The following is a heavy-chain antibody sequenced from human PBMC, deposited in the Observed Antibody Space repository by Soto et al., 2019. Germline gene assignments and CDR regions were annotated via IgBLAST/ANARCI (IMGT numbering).Heavy chain of an antibody. J-gene: IGHJ6*02. Sequence: SETLSLTCTVSGGSISGYYWSWISRSPGKGLEWIGYMYNTGSTVYNPSFKSRVTISVDTSKNQFSLKLNSVTAADTAVYYCARDLWGYCGTDCYPLDVWGQGTTVT. CDR2: MYNTGST. D-gene: IGHD2-21*02. V-gene: IGHV4-59*01. CDR1: GGSISGYY. CDR3: ARDLWGYCGTDCYPLDV.